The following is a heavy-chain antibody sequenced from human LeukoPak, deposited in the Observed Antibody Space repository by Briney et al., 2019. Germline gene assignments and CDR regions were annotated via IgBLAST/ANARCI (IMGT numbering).Heavy chain of an antibody. CDR3: AKTWRPGLDFDWFLYFDY. J-gene: IGHJ4*02. Sequence: GGSLRLSCAASGFTFSSYAMSWVRQAPGKGLEWVSAISGSGGSTYYADSVKGRFTISRDNSKNTLYLQMNSLRAEDTAVYYCAKTWRPGLDFDWFLYFDYWGQGTLVTVTS. CDR1: GFTFSSYA. CDR2: ISGSGGST. V-gene: IGHV3-23*01. D-gene: IGHD3-9*01.